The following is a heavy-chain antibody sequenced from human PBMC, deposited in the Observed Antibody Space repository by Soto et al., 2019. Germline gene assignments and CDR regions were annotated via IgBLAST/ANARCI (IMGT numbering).Heavy chain of an antibody. Sequence: QVQLVESWGGVVQPGRSLRLSCAASGFTLSSYSMHWVRQAPGKGLEWVGVISYDGNKKYYRDSVKGRFSISRDTSNNTVHLQMNSLRPDDTAVYYCARSVAVAGLDYWGQGSLVTVSS. D-gene: IGHD6-19*01. CDR1: GFTLSSYS. J-gene: IGHJ4*02. V-gene: IGHV3-30-3*01. CDR3: ARSVAVAGLDY. CDR2: ISYDGNKK.